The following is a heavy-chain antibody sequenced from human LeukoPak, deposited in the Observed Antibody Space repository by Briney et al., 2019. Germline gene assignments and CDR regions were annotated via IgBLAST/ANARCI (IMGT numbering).Heavy chain of an antibody. CDR1: GYTFINYY. J-gene: IGHJ6*02. V-gene: IGHV1-2*02. CDR3: TTDVSWNDPYGMDV. CDR2: INPNTSVT. Sequence: ASVKVSCKASGYTFINYYMHWVRQAPGQGLEWLGWINPNTSVTSYPQKFQGRVTMTRDTSISTAYMELSRLRSDDTAVYYCTTDVSWNDPYGMDVWGQGTAVTVSS. D-gene: IGHD1-1*01.